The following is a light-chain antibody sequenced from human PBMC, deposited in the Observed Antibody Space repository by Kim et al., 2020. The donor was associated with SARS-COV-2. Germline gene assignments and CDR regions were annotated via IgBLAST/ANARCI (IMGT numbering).Light chain of an antibody. CDR3: QQYGSTPYN. J-gene: IGKJ2*01. Sequence: LSPGERGTLSCWASQTVRNNFLAWYQQRSGQAPRLLIYAASYRAPGIPDRFSGSGSGTDFTLTISRLEPEDFAVYYCQQYGSTPYNFGQGTNLEI. V-gene: IGKV3-20*01. CDR1: QTVRNNF. CDR2: AAS.